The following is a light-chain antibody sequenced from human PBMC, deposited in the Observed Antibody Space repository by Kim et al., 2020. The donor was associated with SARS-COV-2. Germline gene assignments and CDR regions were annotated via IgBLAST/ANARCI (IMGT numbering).Light chain of an antibody. J-gene: IGLJ2*01. CDR2: EDN. CDR3: QSYDINNVV. Sequence: GNTVTISCTRSSGSIASNYVQWYQQRPGSAPTTVIYEDNERPSGVPDRFSGSIDTSSNSASLTISGLKTEDEADYYCQSYDINNVVFGGGTQLTVL. CDR1: SGSIASNY. V-gene: IGLV6-57*03.